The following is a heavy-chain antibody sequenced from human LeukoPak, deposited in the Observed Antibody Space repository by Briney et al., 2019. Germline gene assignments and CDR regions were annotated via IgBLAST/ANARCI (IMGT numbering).Heavy chain of an antibody. CDR1: GGSFSGYY. J-gene: IGHJ6*03. Sequence: PSETLSLTCAVYGGSFSGYYWSWIRQPPGKGLEWIGEINHSGSTNYNPSLKSRVTISVDTSKNQLSLKLSSVTAADTAVYYCARGLGYSGYSYYYYYYMDVWGKGTTVTVSS. D-gene: IGHD5-12*01. CDR2: INHSGST. CDR3: ARGLGYSGYSYYYYYYMDV. V-gene: IGHV4-34*01.